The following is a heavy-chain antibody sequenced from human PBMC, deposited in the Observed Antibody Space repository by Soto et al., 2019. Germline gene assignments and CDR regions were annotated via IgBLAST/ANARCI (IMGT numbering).Heavy chain of an antibody. CDR3: AKVRYSSPMGYYYGMDV. Sequence: QVHLVQSGAEVKKPGASVKVSCKASGYNFIYYPLHWVRQAPGQRLEWMGWINLGNGNTDYSQKFQGRVTITADESTSTSYLEVNNLRSEDTAVYYCAKVRYSSPMGYYYGMDVWGQGTTVTVSS. V-gene: IGHV1-3*01. CDR2: INLGNGNT. J-gene: IGHJ6*02. D-gene: IGHD6-19*01. CDR1: GYNFIYYP.